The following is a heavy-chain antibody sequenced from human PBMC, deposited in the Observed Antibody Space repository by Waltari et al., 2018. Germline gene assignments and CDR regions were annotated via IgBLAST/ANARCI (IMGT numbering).Heavy chain of an antibody. J-gene: IGHJ6*02. D-gene: IGHD2-2*01. V-gene: IGHV3-30*04. CDR1: AFTFRSYA. Sequence: QVQLVESGGGVVQPGRSLRLSCATSAFTFRSYAMHWVRQAPGKGLEWVAVITYNEVNKYYLDSVKGRFTISRDNSKNTLFLQMNSLSADDTAVYYCARDYCDRTSYHGMDVWGQGTTVTVSS. CDR2: ITYNEVNK. CDR3: ARDYCDRTSYHGMDV.